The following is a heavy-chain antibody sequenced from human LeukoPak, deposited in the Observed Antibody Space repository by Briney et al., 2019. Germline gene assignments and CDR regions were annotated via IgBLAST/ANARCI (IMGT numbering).Heavy chain of an antibody. Sequence: SETLSLTCAVSGYSISSGYYWGWIRQPPGKGLEWIGSIYHSGTTHYNPSLKSRVTISVDTSKNQLSLKLSSVTAADTAICYCARVLGGSSPFDYWGQGTLVTVSS. V-gene: IGHV4-38-2*01. D-gene: IGHD1-26*01. CDR3: ARVLGGSSPFDY. J-gene: IGHJ4*02. CDR1: GYSISSGYY. CDR2: IYHSGTT.